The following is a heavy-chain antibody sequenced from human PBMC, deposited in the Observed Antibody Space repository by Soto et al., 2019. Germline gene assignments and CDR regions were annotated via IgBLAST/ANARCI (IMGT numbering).Heavy chain of an antibody. J-gene: IGHJ3*02. CDR3: ARDWYYYDTSDHFSADAFDS. CDR1: GFTSSSYW. CDR2: ISNDGTST. Sequence: EVHLVESGGGLVQPWGSLRLSCAASGFTSSSYWMHWVRQAPGKGLVWVSRISNDGTSTNYADSVKGRFTISRDNAKNTVYLEMNSLSAEDTAVYYCARDWYYYDTSDHFSADAFDSWGQGTTVTVSS. D-gene: IGHD3-22*01. V-gene: IGHV3-74*01.